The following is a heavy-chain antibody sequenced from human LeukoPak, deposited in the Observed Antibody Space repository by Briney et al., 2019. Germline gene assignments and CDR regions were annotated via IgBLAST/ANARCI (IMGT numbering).Heavy chain of an antibody. D-gene: IGHD6-13*01. J-gene: IGHJ4*02. CDR1: GGSISSGGYY. CDR3: ATNRGSWYGAIDY. Sequence: SQTLSLTCTVSGGSISSGGYYWSWIRQHPGKGPEWIGYIYYSGSTYYNPSLKSRVTISVDTSKNQFSLKLSSVTAADTAVYYCATNRGSWYGAIDYWGQGTLVTVSS. CDR2: IYYSGST. V-gene: IGHV4-31*03.